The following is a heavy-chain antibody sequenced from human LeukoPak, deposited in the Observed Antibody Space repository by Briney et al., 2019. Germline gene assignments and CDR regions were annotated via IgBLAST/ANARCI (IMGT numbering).Heavy chain of an antibody. CDR3: SRAVSGYFGLYYFDS. CDR1: GFTFRNYN. CDR2: IRRAIYGGTT. J-gene: IGHJ4*02. Sequence: GGSLRLSCAASGFTFRNYNMNWVRQAPGKGLEWVGFIRRAIYGGTTEYAASVKGRFTISGDDSKTIVHLQMNSLKTEDTAVYYCSRAVSGYFGLYYFDSWGQGTLVTVSS. D-gene: IGHD3-10*01. V-gene: IGHV3-49*02.